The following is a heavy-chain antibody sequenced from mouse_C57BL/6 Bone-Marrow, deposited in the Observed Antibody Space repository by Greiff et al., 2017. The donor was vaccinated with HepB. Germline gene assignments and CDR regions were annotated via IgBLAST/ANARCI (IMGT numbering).Heavy chain of an antibody. Sequence: EVKLVESGPGLVKPSQSLSLTCSVPGYSITSGYYWTWIRQFPGNKLEWLGYISYDGSNNYNPSLKNRISITRDTSKNQFFLKLNSVTTEDTATYDCARGMSGYEYDGGCAYWGQGTLVTVAA. V-gene: IGHV3-6*01. CDR3: ARGMSGYEYDGGCAY. CDR2: ISYDGSN. CDR1: GYSITSGYY. D-gene: IGHD2-4*01. J-gene: IGHJ3*01.